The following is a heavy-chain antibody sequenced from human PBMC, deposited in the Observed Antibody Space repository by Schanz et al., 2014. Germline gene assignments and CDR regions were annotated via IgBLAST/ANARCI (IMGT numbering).Heavy chain of an antibody. CDR1: RLNFNNAW. CDR2: INGDGSST. J-gene: IGHJ1*01. D-gene: IGHD2-2*01. Sequence: EVQLEESGGGLVKPGGSLTLSCAASRLNFNNAWMHWVRQVPGKGPVWVSRINGDGSSTLYADSVKGRFTISRDNAKNTLYLQMNSLSAEDTAVYYCARSTSMYFLQWGQGTLVTVSS. CDR3: ARSTSMYFLQ. V-gene: IGHV3-74*02.